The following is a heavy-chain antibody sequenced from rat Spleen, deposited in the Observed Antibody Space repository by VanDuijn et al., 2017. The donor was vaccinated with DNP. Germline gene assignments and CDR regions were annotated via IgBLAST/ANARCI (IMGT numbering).Heavy chain of an antibody. CDR3: TTGGTY. Sequence: EVQLVESGGGIVQPGRSLKLSCAASGFTFSDYYMAWVRQAPTKGLEWVAYIRFDGGSTYYGDSVKGRFTISRDNAKSTLYLQMDSLRSEDSATYYCTTGGTYWGQGVMVTVSS. J-gene: IGHJ2*01. CDR2: IRFDGGST. V-gene: IGHV5-20*01. D-gene: IGHD4-3*01. CDR1: GFTFSDYY.